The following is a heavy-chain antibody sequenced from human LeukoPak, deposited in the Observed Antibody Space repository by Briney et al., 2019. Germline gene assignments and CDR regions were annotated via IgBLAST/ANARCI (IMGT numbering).Heavy chain of an antibody. V-gene: IGHV4-59*08. J-gene: IGHJ2*01. CDR1: GGSFSGYY. CDR2: IYYSGST. D-gene: IGHD3-16*01. CDR3: ARGARRWYFDL. Sequence: SETLSLTCAVYGGSFSGYYWSWIRQPPGKGLEWIGYIYYSGSTNYNPSLKSRVTISVDTSKNQFSLKLSSVTAADTAVYYCARGARRWYFDLWGRGTLVTVSS.